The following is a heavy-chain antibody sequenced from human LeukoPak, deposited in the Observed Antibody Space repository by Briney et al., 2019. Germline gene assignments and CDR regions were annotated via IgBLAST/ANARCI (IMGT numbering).Heavy chain of an antibody. CDR3: ARDSGYYYGSGSYRFDY. CDR2: IIPIFGTA. J-gene: IGHJ4*02. CDR1: GGTFSSYA. D-gene: IGHD3-10*01. V-gene: IGHV1-69*05. Sequence: SVKVSCKASGGTFSSYAISWVRQAPGQGLEWMGGIIPIFGTANYAQKFQGRVTITTGESTSTAYMELSSLRSEDTAVYYCARDSGYYYGSGSYRFDYWGQGTLVTVSS.